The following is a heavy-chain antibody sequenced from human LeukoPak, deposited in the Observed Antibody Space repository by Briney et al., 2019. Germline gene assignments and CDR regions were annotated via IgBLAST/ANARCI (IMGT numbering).Heavy chain of an antibody. CDR2: FTGSGGNT. CDR3: AKNFYYGSGTYYITGNLDY. CDR1: GFTFSSYA. J-gene: IGHJ4*02. Sequence: GGSLRLSCAASGFTFSSYAMTWVRQAPGKGLEWVSGFTGSGGNTYYAGSVEGRFTISRDISKNTLYLQMNSLRAEDTAIYYCAKNFYYGSGTYYITGNLDYWGQGTLVTVSS. V-gene: IGHV3-23*01. D-gene: IGHD3-10*01.